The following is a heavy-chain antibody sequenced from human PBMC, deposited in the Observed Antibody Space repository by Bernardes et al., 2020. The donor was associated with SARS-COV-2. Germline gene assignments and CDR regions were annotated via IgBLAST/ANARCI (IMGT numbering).Heavy chain of an antibody. D-gene: IGHD3-16*01. V-gene: IGHV1-2*02. CDR3: ARNKVTTFGDNYYYYGMDV. Sequence: ASVKVSCKASGYTFTGYYMHWVRQAPGQGLEWMGWINPNSGGTNYAQKFQGRVTMTRDTSISTAYMELSRLRSDDTAVYYCARNKVTTFGDNYYYYGMDVWGQGTTVTVSS. CDR2: INPNSGGT. CDR1: GYTFTGYY. J-gene: IGHJ6*02.